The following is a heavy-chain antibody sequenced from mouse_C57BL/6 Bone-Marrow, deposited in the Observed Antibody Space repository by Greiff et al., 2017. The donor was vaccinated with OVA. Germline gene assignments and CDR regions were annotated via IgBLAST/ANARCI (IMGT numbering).Heavy chain of an antibody. CDR1: GYTFTSYW. CDR2: IDPSDSYT. D-gene: IGHD1-1*01. CDR3: ASSDDGSSPY. Sequence: VQLQQPGAELVKPGASVKLSCKASGYTFTSYWMQWVKQRPGQGLEWIGEIDPSDSYTNYNQKFKGKATLTVDTSSSTAYMQLSSLTSEDSAVYYCASSDDGSSPYWGQGTTLTVSS. J-gene: IGHJ2*01. V-gene: IGHV1-50*01.